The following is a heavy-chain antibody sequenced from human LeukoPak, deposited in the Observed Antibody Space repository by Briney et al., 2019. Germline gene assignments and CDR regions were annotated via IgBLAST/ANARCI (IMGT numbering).Heavy chain of an antibody. V-gene: IGHV4-61*03. CDR2: IYYTGST. J-gene: IGHJ4*02. CDR3: ARSQNYYGSGDY. D-gene: IGHD3-10*01. CDR1: GGSVSSGSYY. Sequence: SETLSLTCTVSGGSVSSGSYYWSWIRQPPGKALEWIGYIYYTGSTYYNPSLEGRVTISVDTSRNLFSVKLNSVTAADTAVYYCARSQNYYGSGDYWSQGTLVTVSS.